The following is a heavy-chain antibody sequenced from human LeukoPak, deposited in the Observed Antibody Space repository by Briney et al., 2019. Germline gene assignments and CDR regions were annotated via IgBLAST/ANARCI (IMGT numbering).Heavy chain of an antibody. Sequence: PGGSLRLSCAASGFTFSSYGMSWVRQAPGKGLEWVSAISGSGGSTYYADSVKGRFTISRDNSKNTPYLQMNSLRAEDTAVYYCAKDFRMREDFSCDYWGQGTLVTVSS. D-gene: IGHD2/OR15-2a*01. CDR2: ISGSGGST. CDR3: AKDFRMREDFSCDY. V-gene: IGHV3-23*01. J-gene: IGHJ4*02. CDR1: GFTFSSYG.